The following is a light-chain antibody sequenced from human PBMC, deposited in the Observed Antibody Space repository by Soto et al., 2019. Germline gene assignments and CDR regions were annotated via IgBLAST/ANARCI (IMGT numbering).Light chain of an antibody. CDR1: QSVSTTY. CDR3: QQYGDSPPVT. CDR2: AAS. Sequence: EIVLTQSPGTLSLSPGERATLSCRASQSVSTTYLAWYQQKPGQAPRLLIYAASSRATGIPDRFSGSGSGTDFTLTISRLEPEDFAVYYCQQYGDSPPVTFGGGTKVDSK. V-gene: IGKV3-20*01. J-gene: IGKJ4*01.